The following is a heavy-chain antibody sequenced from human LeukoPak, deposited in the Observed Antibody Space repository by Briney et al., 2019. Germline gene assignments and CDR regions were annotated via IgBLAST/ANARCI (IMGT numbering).Heavy chain of an antibody. V-gene: IGHV3-21*01. CDR1: GFTFSSYS. D-gene: IGHD5-18*01. CDR2: ISSSSSYI. J-gene: IGHJ4*02. CDR3: ASIQLWNDFDY. Sequence: PGGSLRLSCAASGFTFSSYSMNWVRQAPGKGLEWVSSISSSSSYIYYADSVKGRFTISRDNAKNSLYLQMNSLRAEDTAVYYCASIQLWNDFDYWGQGTLVTVSS.